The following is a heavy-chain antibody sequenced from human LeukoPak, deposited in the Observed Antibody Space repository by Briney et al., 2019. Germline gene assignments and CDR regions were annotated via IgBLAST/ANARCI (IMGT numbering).Heavy chain of an antibody. CDR3: AKDRVATINSDFDY. V-gene: IGHV3-23*01. CDR2: ISGSGGST. J-gene: IGHJ4*02. CDR1: GFNFGGYS. Sequence: GGSLRLSCEGSGFNFGGYSMSWVRQAPGKGLEWVSAISGSGGSTYYADSVKGRFTISRDNSKNTLYLQMNSLRAEDTAVYYCAKDRVATINSDFDYWGQGTLVTVSS. D-gene: IGHD5-24*01.